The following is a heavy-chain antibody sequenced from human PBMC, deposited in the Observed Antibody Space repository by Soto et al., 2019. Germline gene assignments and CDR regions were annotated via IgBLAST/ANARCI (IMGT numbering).Heavy chain of an antibody. CDR2: ISYDGRNT. CDR1: GFTFSSYA. CDR3: ARDRTTRRYTYRPSLYF. J-gene: IGHJ4*02. Sequence: QVQLLESGGGVVQPGRSLRLSCAASGFTFSSYAMHWVRQAPGKGLEWVAVISYDGRNTNYADSVKGRFAISRDNFNNTLFLEMNSLRAEDTAVYFCARDRTTRRYTYRPSLYFWGQGTLVTVSS. V-gene: IGHV3-30*09. D-gene: IGHD5-18*01.